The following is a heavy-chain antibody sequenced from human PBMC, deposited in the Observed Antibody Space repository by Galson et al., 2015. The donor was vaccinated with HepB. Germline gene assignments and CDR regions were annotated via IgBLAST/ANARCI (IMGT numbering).Heavy chain of an antibody. D-gene: IGHD4-17*01. Sequence: SLRLSCAASRFTFTSYSMNWVRQAPGKGLEWVSYISSSSNYIYYADSVKGRFTISRDNAKKSLYLQMNSLRAEDTAVYYCARENDYGDENFDYWGQGTLVTVSS. V-gene: IGHV3-21*01. J-gene: IGHJ4*02. CDR3: ARENDYGDENFDY. CDR2: ISSSSNYI. CDR1: RFTFTSYS.